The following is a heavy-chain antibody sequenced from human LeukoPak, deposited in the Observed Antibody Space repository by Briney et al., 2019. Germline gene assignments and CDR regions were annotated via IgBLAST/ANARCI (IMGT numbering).Heavy chain of an antibody. J-gene: IGHJ6*03. CDR1: GYTLTRYG. CDR2: ISPYNGHT. CDR3: ASRGPDVDTAMVTINYYYYYFMDV. Sequence: ASVKVSCKASGYTLTRYGISWVRQAPGQGREGMGWISPYNGHTNYAQQLQGRVTMTTDTSTSTAHMELWSLRFDDTAVYCCASRGPDVDTAMVTINYYYYYFMDVWGEGTTVSVSS. V-gene: IGHV1-18*01. D-gene: IGHD5-18*01.